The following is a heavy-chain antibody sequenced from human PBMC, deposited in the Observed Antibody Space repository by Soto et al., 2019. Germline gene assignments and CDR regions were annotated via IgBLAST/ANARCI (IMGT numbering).Heavy chain of an antibody. J-gene: IGHJ6*02. D-gene: IGHD3-16*02. CDR2: LSNPGDST. Sequence: EVQLLESGGGLEQPGGSLRLSCAASGFTFSYYAMSWVRQAPGKGLEWVSGLSNPGDSTYYADSVKGRSTISRDNSKNMFYLQMNRLRPEDTAVYYCTKEKTGGMPLVFIDGFDVWGQGTTVTVSS. CDR1: GFTFSYYA. CDR3: TKEKTGGMPLVFIDGFDV. V-gene: IGHV3-23*01.